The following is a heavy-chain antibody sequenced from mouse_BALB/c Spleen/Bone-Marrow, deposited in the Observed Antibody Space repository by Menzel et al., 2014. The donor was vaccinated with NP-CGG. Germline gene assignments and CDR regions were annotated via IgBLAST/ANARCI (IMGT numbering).Heavy chain of an antibody. CDR2: ILPGSGST. CDR3: ARSDGYYYAMDY. CDR1: GYTFSSYW. J-gene: IGHJ4*01. Sequence: VQLQQSGAELMKPGASVKISCKTTGYTFSSYWIEWVKQRPGYGLEWIGEILPGSGSTNYNEKFKGKATFTADTSSNTAYMQLISLTSEDSAVYYCARSDGYYYAMDYWGQGTSVTVSS. V-gene: IGHV1-9*01. D-gene: IGHD2-3*01.